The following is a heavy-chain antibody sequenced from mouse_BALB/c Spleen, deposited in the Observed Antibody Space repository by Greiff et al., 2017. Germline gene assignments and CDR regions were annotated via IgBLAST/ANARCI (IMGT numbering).Heavy chain of an antibody. Sequence: QVQLKQSGPELVKPGASVKMSCKASGYTFTDYVISWVKQRTGQGLEWIGEIYPGSGSTYYNEKFKGKATLTADKSSNTAYMQLSSLTSEDSAVYFCAISYYRYDEGYFDVWGAGTTVTVSS. CDR1: GYTFTDYV. V-gene: IGHV1-77*01. D-gene: IGHD2-14*01. J-gene: IGHJ1*01. CDR2: IYPGSGST. CDR3: AISYYRYDEGYFDV.